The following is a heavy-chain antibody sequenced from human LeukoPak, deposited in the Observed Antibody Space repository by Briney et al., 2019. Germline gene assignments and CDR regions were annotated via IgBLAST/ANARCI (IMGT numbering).Heavy chain of an antibody. Sequence: ASVKVSCKASGYTFTGYYMHWVRQAPGQGLEWMGWINPNSGGTNYAQKFQGRVTMTRDTSISTAYMELSRLRSDDTAVYYCARDLRAPRYCSSTSCYNPDYWGQGTLVTVSS. CDR1: GYTFTGYY. D-gene: IGHD2-2*02. CDR2: INPNSGGT. J-gene: IGHJ4*02. CDR3: ARDLRAPRYCSSTSCYNPDY. V-gene: IGHV1-2*02.